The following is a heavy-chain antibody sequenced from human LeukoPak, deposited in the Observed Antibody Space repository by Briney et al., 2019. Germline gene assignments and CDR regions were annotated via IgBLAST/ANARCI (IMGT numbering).Heavy chain of an antibody. Sequence: SETLSLICSVSGGSISSYYWSWIRQARGRGLEWIGYIYYSGSTNYNPSLKSRVTISVDTSKNQFSLKLSSVTAADTAVYYCARQQPGPTPDDYGDYNYFDYWGQGTLVTVSS. V-gene: IGHV4-59*08. D-gene: IGHD4-17*01. CDR1: GGSISSYY. CDR2: IYYSGST. CDR3: ARQQPGPTPDDYGDYNYFDY. J-gene: IGHJ4*02.